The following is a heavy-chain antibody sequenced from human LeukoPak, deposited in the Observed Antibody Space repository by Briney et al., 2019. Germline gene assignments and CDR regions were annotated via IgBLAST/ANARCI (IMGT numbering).Heavy chain of an antibody. D-gene: IGHD3-22*01. V-gene: IGHV4-4*07. Sequence: SETLSLTCTVSGGSIGSYYWRWIRRPAGKGLEWIGRIYTSVSTNYNPSLQSRVTMSADTSKNQFSLRLSSATAADTAWHYCLGGYYYDRSGYRFEYWRKGTLVTV. CDR1: GGSIGSYY. J-gene: IGHJ4*02. CDR2: IYTSVST. CDR3: LGGYYYDRSGYRFEY.